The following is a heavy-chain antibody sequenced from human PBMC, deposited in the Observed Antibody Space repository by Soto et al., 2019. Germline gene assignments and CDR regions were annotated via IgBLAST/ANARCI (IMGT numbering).Heavy chain of an antibody. Sequence: QVQLVQSAAEVKKPAASVRVSCKVSGNTFSTYGLSWVRQAPGQGLEWMGWIIAYNGNTNYAEKFQGRVTMTRDTSTSTAYMELRSLRSDDTAVYYCAFSSGWTYYFDYWGQGTLVTVSS. CDR1: GNTFSTYG. V-gene: IGHV1-18*01. CDR2: IIAYNGNT. CDR3: AFSSGWTYYFDY. D-gene: IGHD6-19*01. J-gene: IGHJ4*02.